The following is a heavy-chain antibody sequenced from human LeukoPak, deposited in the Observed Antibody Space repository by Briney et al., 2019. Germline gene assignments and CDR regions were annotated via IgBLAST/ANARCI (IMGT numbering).Heavy chain of an antibody. V-gene: IGHV3-23*01. CDR2: ITSRGEST. J-gene: IGHJ4*02. CDR1: GFTFSIYA. CDR3: ARDRPNYYGSDGHYYRRDGDY. Sequence: GGSLRLSCAASGFTFSIYAMSWVRQAPGKGLQWVSSITSRGESTWYVDSVKGRFTITRDNSENTLYLQMHSLRAEDTAVCHCARDRPNYYGSDGHYYRRDGDYWGRGTLVSVFS. D-gene: IGHD3-22*01.